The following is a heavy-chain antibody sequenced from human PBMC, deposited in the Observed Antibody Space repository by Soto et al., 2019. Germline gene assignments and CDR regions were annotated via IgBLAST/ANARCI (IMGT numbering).Heavy chain of an antibody. V-gene: IGHV4-30-2*01. CDR1: GGSISSGGYS. CDR3: AKGYSYGYELDYYGMDV. J-gene: IGHJ6*02. D-gene: IGHD5-18*01. CDR2: IYHSGST. Sequence: PSETLSLTCAVSGGSISSGGYSWSWIRQPPGKGLEWIGYIYHSGSTYYNPSLKSRVTISVDRSKNQFSLKLSSVTAADTAVYYCAKGYSYGYELDYYGMDVWGQGTTVTVS.